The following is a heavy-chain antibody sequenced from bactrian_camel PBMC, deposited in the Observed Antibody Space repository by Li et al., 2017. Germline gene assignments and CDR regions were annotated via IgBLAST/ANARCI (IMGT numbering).Heavy chain of an antibody. D-gene: IGHD2*01. CDR3: TANLLDTQTPY. V-gene: IGHV3S59*01. J-gene: IGHJ4*01. CDR1: GFTDNWNF. Sequence: EVQLVESGGGAVQAGGSLRLSCVASGFTDNWNFQAWFRQASGGEREWLGTIYSLGGRTTYADSVKGRFTLSRDNPKNTMYLQMNDLKPEDTAMYYCTANLLDTQTPYWGRGTQVTVS. CDR2: IYSLGGRT.